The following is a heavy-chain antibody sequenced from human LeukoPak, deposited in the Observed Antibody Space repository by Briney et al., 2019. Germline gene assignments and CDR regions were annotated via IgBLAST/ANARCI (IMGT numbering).Heavy chain of an antibody. J-gene: IGHJ4*02. D-gene: IGHD6-13*01. CDR1: GFTFSSYG. Sequence: GGSLRLSCAASGFTFSSYGMHWVRQAPGKGLEWVAFIRYDGSNKYYADSVEGRFTISRDNSKNTLYLQMNSLRAEDTAVYYCAKERYSSSSLFAITPFDYWGQGTLVTVSS. CDR3: AKERYSSSSLFAITPFDY. CDR2: IRYDGSNK. V-gene: IGHV3-30*02.